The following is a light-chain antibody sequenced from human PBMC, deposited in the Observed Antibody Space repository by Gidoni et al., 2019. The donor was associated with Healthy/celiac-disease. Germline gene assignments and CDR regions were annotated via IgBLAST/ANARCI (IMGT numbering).Light chain of an antibody. CDR2: DVS. J-gene: IGLJ2*01. CDR3: SSYTSSGTVV. CDR1: SSDVGGYNY. Sequence: QSTLPQLASVSGHPGQSITISCTGTSSDVGGYNYVSWYQQHPGNAPKLLIYDVSNQLSGVSDRFSGSKSGNTAALTISGLQAEDEADYYCSSYTSSGTVVFGGGTKLT. V-gene: IGLV2-14*01.